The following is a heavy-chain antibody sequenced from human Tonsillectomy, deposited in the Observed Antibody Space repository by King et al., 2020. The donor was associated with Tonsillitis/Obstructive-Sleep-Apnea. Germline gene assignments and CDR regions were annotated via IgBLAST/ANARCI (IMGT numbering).Heavy chain of an antibody. V-gene: IGHV1-8*01. CDR1: GYTFTSYD. CDR3: ARAQGGEYQLRLYYYYYMDV. J-gene: IGHJ6*03. CDR2: MNPNSGNT. Sequence: VQLVESGAEVKKPGASVKVSCKASGYTFTSYDINWVRQATGQGLEWMGWMNPNSGNTGYAQKFQGRVTMTRNTSISTAYMELSSLRSEDTAVYYCARAQGGEYQLRLYYYYYMDVWGKGTTVTVSS. D-gene: IGHD2-2*01.